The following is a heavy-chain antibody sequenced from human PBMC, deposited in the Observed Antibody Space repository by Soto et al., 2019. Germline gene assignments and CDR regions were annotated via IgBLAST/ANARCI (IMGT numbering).Heavy chain of an antibody. CDR1: GGSISSYY. V-gene: IGHV4-59*01. CDR3: ARYSYGNNWFDP. J-gene: IGHJ5*02. Sequence: SETLSLTCTVSGGSISSYYWSWIRQPPGKGLEWIGYIYYSGSTNYNPSLKSRVNISVDTSKNQFSLKLSSVTAADTAVYYCARYSYGNNWFDPWGQGTLVTLSS. CDR2: IYYSGST. D-gene: IGHD5-18*01.